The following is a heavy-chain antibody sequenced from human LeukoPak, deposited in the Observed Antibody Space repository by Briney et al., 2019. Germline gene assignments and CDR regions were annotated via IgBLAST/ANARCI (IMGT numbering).Heavy chain of an antibody. V-gene: IGHV4-59*11. D-gene: IGHD3-22*01. CDR3: ARGYDSSAYYPFNY. J-gene: IGHJ4*02. CDR2: ISDSGST. CDR1: GGSLSTHH. Sequence: SETLSLTCVVAGGSLSTHHWSWIRQSPGRGLEWIGYISDSGSTNYNPSLKSRVTISVDTSKNQFSLMLSSVTAADTAVYYCARGYDSSAYYPFNYWGQGTQVTVSS.